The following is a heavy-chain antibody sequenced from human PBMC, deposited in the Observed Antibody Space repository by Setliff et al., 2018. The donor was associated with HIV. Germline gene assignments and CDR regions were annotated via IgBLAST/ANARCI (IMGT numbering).Heavy chain of an antibody. CDR3: ARDSALHGSDY. J-gene: IGHJ4*02. CDR2: INWNGGNT. Sequence: PGGSLRLSCAASGLTFDDYGMSWVRQGPGKGLEWVSGINWNGGNTGYADSVKGRCTISRDNAKNSLYLQMNSLRAEDTALYYCARDSALHGSDYWGQGTLVTVSS. CDR1: GLTFDDYG. D-gene: IGHD4-4*01. V-gene: IGHV3-20*04.